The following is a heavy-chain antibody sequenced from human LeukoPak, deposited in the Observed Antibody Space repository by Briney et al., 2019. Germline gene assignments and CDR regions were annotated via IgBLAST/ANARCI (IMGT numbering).Heavy chain of an antibody. CDR2: INTNTGNP. D-gene: IGHD5-18*01. J-gene: IGHJ4*02. Sequence: ASVKVSCKASGYSFTTFAMNWVRQAPGQGLEWMGWINTNTGNPTYAQDFTGRFVFSLDTSVTTTFLEISSLKAEDTAIYYCARSSWIQQSSDFWGQGTLVTVSS. CDR1: GYSFTTFA. V-gene: IGHV7-4-1*02. CDR3: ARSSWIQQSSDF.